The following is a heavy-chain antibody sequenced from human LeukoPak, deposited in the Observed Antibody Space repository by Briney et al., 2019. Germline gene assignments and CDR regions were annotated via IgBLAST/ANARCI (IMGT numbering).Heavy chain of an antibody. CDR2: INHSGST. Sequence: SETLSLTCTVSGGSISSGSYYWSWIRQPPGKGLEWIGEINHSGSTNYNPSLKSRVTISVDTSKNQFSLKLSSVTAADTAVYYCASDYGDYYFDYWGQGTLVTVSS. V-gene: IGHV4-39*07. D-gene: IGHD4-17*01. CDR1: GGSISSGSYY. J-gene: IGHJ4*02. CDR3: ASDYGDYYFDY.